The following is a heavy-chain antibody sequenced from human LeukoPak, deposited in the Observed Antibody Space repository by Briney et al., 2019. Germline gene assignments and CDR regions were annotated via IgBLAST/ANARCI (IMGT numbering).Heavy chain of an antibody. Sequence: ASVKVSCKASGYTFTSYYMQWVRQAPGQGLEWMGVINPSDRSTSYAQKFQGRVTMTRDTSTSTVYMELSSLRPEDTAVYYCARGNNYAYRGGDYRGGDYWGQGTLVTVSS. J-gene: IGHJ4*02. CDR1: GYTFTSYY. CDR3: ARGNNYAYRGGDYRGGDY. V-gene: IGHV1-46*01. D-gene: IGHD4-17*01. CDR2: INPSDRST.